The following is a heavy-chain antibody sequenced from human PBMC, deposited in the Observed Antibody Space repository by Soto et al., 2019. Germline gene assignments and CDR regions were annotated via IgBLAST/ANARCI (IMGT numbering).Heavy chain of an antibody. CDR1: GGSISSGGYY. D-gene: IGHD1-26*01. Sequence: PSETLSLTCTVSGGSISSGGYYWSWIRQHPGKGLEWIGYIFPTGSTHYNPSLKGRAFISADTSKNQISLKVTSVTAADTAVYYCAGGGVSFTGATGPWGQGTLVTVSS. CDR2: IFPTGST. J-gene: IGHJ5*02. CDR3: AGGGVSFTGATGP. V-gene: IGHV4-31*03.